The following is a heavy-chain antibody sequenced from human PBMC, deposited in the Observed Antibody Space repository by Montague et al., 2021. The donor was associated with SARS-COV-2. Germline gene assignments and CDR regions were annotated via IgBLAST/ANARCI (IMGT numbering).Heavy chain of an antibody. CDR1: GGSISSSSYY. D-gene: IGHD3-22*01. Sequence: SETLSLTCTVSGGSISSSSYYWGWIRQPPGKGLEWIGSIYYSGSTYYNPSLKSRVTISVDTSKNQFSLKLSSVTAADTAVYYCARHLQYYYDSSGYDETYYFDYWGQGTLVTVSS. J-gene: IGHJ4*02. CDR2: IYYSGST. V-gene: IGHV4-39*01. CDR3: ARHLQYYYDSSGYDETYYFDY.